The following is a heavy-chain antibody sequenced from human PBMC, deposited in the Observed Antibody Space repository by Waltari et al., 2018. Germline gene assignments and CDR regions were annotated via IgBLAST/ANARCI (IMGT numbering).Heavy chain of an antibody. V-gene: IGHV4-38-2*02. J-gene: IGHJ4*02. D-gene: IGHD6-13*01. CDR3: AREGSSAGDQAVDY. CDR1: GYSISSGYY. Sequence: QVQLQESGPGLVKPSETLSLTCTVPGYSISSGYYWGWIRQPPGKGLEWIGGIYHSGNTNYNPSRKSRVTISVDTSKNQFSLKLSSVTAADTAVYYCAREGSSAGDQAVDYWGQGTLVTVSS. CDR2: IYHSGNT.